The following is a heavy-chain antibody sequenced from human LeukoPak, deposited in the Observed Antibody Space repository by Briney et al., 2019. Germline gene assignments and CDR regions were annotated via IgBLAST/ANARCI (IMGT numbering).Heavy chain of an antibody. Sequence: RPGGSLRLSCAASGFTFSSYSMNWVRQAPGKGLEWVGFIRSKIYGGTTEYAASVKGRFTISRDDSKSIAYLQMNSLKTEDTAVYYCTRDQYSSGWYDILFDYWGQGTLVTVSS. J-gene: IGHJ4*02. V-gene: IGHV3-49*04. CDR1: GFTFSSYS. CDR2: IRSKIYGGTT. CDR3: TRDQYSSGWYDILFDY. D-gene: IGHD6-19*01.